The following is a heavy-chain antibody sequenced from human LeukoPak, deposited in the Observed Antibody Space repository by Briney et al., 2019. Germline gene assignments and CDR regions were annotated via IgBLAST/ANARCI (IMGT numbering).Heavy chain of an antibody. CDR1: GLAFSNFG. CDR3: VAHQGHRYGDRCGPY. V-gene: IGHV3-30*02. D-gene: IGHD3-16*02. Sequence: PGGSLRLSCGASGLAFSNFGMHWVRQAPGKGLEWVAFVGIDGRQTYYVNSVKGRFTISRDNSKNTVFLQMNSLRVEDTAVHYCVAHQGHRYGDRCGPYWGQGTLVTVSS. J-gene: IGHJ4*02. CDR2: VGIDGRQT.